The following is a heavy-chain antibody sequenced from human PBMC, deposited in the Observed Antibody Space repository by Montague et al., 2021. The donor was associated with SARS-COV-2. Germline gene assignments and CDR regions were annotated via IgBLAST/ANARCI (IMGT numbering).Heavy chain of an antibody. J-gene: IGHJ4*02. Sequence: SETLSLTCAVYGGSFSDSHWSWPRHPPGKWREWVGEINQSGSTKYNPSLKSRVTISEDTSKNQFYLKLSSLTAADTAVYYCARGQSGITMLVVAILGVEFYFDNWGQGTLVTVSS. D-gene: IGHD3-22*01. CDR2: INQSGST. CDR1: GGSFSDSH. V-gene: IGHV4-34*01. CDR3: ARGQSGITMLVVAILGVEFYFDN.